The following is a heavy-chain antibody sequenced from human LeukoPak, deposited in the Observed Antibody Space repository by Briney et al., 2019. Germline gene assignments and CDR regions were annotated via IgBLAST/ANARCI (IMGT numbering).Heavy chain of an antibody. CDR1: AFTFSSYW. J-gene: IGHJ4*02. V-gene: IGHV3-74*01. Sequence: AGGSLRLSCAASAFTFSSYWMHWVRHAPGKGLMWVSRINSDGSSTSYAGSVKGRFTISKDNAKNTLYLQMNSLRAEDTAVYHCARSYNYGDVFNYWGQGTLVTVSS. CDR2: INSDGSST. D-gene: IGHD4-17*01. CDR3: ARSYNYGDVFNY.